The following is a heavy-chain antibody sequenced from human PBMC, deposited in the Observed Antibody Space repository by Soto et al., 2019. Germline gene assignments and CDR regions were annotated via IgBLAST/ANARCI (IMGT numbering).Heavy chain of an antibody. Sequence: QPGGSLRLSCAASGFTVSSKYMNWVHQAPGKGLEWVSIIWSAGLTYYADSVRGRFTISRDISKNILFLQMNNLRAEDSAIYYCARELPPDLWGQGTLVTVSS. CDR3: ARELPPDL. CDR2: IWSAGLT. J-gene: IGHJ5*02. CDR1: GFTVSSKY. D-gene: IGHD2-15*01. V-gene: IGHV3-53*01.